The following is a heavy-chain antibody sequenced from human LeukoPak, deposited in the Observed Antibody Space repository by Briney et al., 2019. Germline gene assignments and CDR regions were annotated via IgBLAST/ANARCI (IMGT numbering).Heavy chain of an antibody. CDR2: IKQDGTEE. CDR3: ARDPRYGDLDY. V-gene: IGHV3-7*05. Sequence: PGGSLRLSCAASGFIFSNYRMNWVRQAPGKGLEWVAKIKQDGTEESYVDSVKGRFTISGDNANNSLYLQMNSLRAEDTAVYYCARDPRYGDLDYWGQGTLVTVSS. J-gene: IGHJ4*02. CDR1: GFIFSNYR. D-gene: IGHD4-17*01.